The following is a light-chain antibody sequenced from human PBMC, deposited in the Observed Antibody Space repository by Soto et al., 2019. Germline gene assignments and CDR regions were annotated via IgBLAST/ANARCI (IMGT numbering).Light chain of an antibody. J-gene: IGKJ1*01. CDR1: ETIGNY. CDR3: HHSYISPPT. Sequence: DIQMTQSPSSLSASVGDRVSITCRASETIGNYLNWYQQKPGRAPELLIYAASSFHSGVPSRFSGSGSGTDFTLTITSLQPEDFAAYYCHHSYISPPTFGQGTKVEIK. V-gene: IGKV1-39*01. CDR2: AAS.